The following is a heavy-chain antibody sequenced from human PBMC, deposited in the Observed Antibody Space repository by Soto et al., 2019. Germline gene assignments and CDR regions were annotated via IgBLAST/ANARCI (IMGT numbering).Heavy chain of an antibody. J-gene: IGHJ4*02. CDR3: VRQNRGGDLDY. D-gene: IGHD3-10*01. Sequence: SETLSLTCSVSRGCISSGDYYWSWIRQPPGKGLEWIGYIYYSGSPYYNPSLKRRVTISVDKSNSQFSLKLSAVIAANTAVYYCVRQNRGGDLDYWGQGTLVSVSS. V-gene: IGHV4-30-4*01. CDR2: IYYSGSP. CDR1: RGCISSGDYY.